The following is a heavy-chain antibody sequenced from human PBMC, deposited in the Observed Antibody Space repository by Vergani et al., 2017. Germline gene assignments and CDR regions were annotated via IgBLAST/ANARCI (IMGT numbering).Heavy chain of an antibody. CDR2: IYPGDSDT. CDR1: GYSFTSYW. J-gene: IGHJ6*03. Sequence: EVPLVQSGAEVKKPGESLKISCKGSGYSFTSYWIGWVRQMPGKGLEWMGIIYPGDSDTRYSPSFQGQVTISADKSISTAYLQWSSLTASDTAMYYCARAGGATRYYYYYYYMDVWGKGTTVTVSS. CDR3: ARAGGATRYYYYYYYMDV. V-gene: IGHV5-51*01. D-gene: IGHD1-26*01.